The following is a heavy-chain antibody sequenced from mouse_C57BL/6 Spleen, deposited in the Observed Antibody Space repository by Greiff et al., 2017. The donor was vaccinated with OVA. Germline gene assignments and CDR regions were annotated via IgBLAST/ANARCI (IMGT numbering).Heavy chain of an antibody. Sequence: VQLVESGAELVRPGASVTLSCKASGYTFTDYEMHWVKQTPVHGLEWIGAIDPETGGTAYNQKFKGKAILTADKSSSTAYMELRSLTSEDSAVYYCTRHYDYDAWFAYWGQGTLVTVSA. D-gene: IGHD2-4*01. J-gene: IGHJ3*01. V-gene: IGHV1-15*01. CDR2: IDPETGGT. CDR3: TRHYDYDAWFAY. CDR1: GYTFTDYE.